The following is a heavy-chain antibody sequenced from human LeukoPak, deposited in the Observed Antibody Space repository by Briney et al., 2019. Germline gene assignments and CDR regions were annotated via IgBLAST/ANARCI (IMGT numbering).Heavy chain of an antibody. CDR1: GFTFSSYW. J-gene: IGHJ4*02. V-gene: IGHV3-74*01. CDR3: ARDPTVRGFYYDSSGYADY. D-gene: IGHD3-22*01. CDR2: INSDGSST. Sequence: QPGGSLRLSCAASGFTFSSYWMHWVRQAPGKGLVWVSRINSDGSSTSYADSVKGRFTISRDNAKNTLYLQMNSLRAEDTAVYYCARDPTVRGFYYDSSGYADYWGQGTLVTVSS.